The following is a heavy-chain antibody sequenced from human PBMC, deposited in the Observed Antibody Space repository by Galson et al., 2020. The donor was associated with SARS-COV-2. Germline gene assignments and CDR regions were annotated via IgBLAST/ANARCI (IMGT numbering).Heavy chain of an antibody. CDR3: ARLPVVRGVDS. CDR1: GGSISTYY. V-gene: IGHV4-59*08. CDR2: LYYGGNT. Sequence: ASETLSLTFTVSGGSISTYYWSWIRQPPGKGLEWIGYLYYGGNTNYNPSLQSRVTISVDTSKSQFSLKLNSVTAADTAVYYCARLPVVRGVDSWGQGILVTVTS. D-gene: IGHD3-10*01. J-gene: IGHJ4*02.